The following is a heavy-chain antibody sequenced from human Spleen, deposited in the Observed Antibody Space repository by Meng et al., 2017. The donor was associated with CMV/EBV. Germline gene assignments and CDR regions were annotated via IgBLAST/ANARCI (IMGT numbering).Heavy chain of an antibody. Sequence: ESLKISCAASGFTVSNNYISWVRQPPGKGLEWIGSVYFSGSTYYIPSLRSRVTIFVDTSKNQFSLNLISVTVADTAIYYCARDHRTHFDYWGQGSLVTVSS. J-gene: IGHJ4*02. CDR3: ARDHRTHFDY. D-gene: IGHD1-14*01. CDR1: GFTVSNNY. V-gene: IGHV4-39*02. CDR2: VYFSGST.